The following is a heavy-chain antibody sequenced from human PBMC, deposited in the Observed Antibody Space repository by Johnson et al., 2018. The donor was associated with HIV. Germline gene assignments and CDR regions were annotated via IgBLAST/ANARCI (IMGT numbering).Heavy chain of an antibody. Sequence: QVQLVESGGGVVQPGRSLRLSCAASGFTFSSYAMHCVRQAPGKGLEWVAVISYDGSYKYYADSVKGRLTISRDNSKNTLYLQMNSLRAEDTAVYYCVRDRGTMLLDGAFDIWGQGTMVTVSS. J-gene: IGHJ3*02. CDR3: VRDRGTMLLDGAFDI. D-gene: IGHD3-10*01. V-gene: IGHV3-30*03. CDR2: ISYDGSYK. CDR1: GFTFSSYA.